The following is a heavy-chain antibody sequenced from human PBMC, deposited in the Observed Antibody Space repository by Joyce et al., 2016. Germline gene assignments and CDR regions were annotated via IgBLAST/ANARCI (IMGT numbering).Heavy chain of an antibody. CDR2: ISAYNGNT. D-gene: IGHD4-17*01. Sequence: QVHLVQSGAEVGKPGASVKVSCKASGYTFIDYGITWVRQAPGQGLEWMGWISAYNGNTKYAHKSQGRVTMTTDTSTTTANMELRSLRSDDTAVYYCARSGKDYGDFDYWGQGTLVTVSS. CDR3: ARSGKDYGDFDY. CDR1: GYTFIDYG. V-gene: IGHV1-18*01. J-gene: IGHJ4*02.